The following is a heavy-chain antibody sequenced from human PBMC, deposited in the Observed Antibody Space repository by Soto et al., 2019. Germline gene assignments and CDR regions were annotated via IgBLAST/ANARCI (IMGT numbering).Heavy chain of an antibody. D-gene: IGHD2-8*02. CDR1: GGTFSRYT. J-gene: IGHJ6*02. CDR2: IIPILDIP. Sequence: QVQLVQSGAEVKKPGSSVKVSCKASGGTFSRYTFTWVRQAPGQGLEWMGRIIPILDIPNYAQNFQGRVTITADKSTSTASRELSSLRANDTAVYYCASHFTGVLVLGTSPPVGDNYGWDVWGQGTTVTVSS. CDR3: ASHFTGVLVLGTSPPVGDNYGWDV. V-gene: IGHV1-69*02.